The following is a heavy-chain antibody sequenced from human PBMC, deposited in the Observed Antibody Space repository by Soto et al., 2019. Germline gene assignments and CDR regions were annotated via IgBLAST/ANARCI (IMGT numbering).Heavy chain of an antibody. Sequence: PGGSLRLPCAASGFTFTNYAMNWVRQAPGKGLEWVSVISGSGESTYYADSVKGRFTISRDNSKNTLYLQMNSLRAEDTAVYFCAKDFGDIVVVVLAPYGMDVWGQGTTVTVSS. CDR2: ISGSGEST. CDR1: GFTFTNYA. D-gene: IGHD2-15*01. CDR3: AKDFGDIVVVVLAPYGMDV. J-gene: IGHJ6*02. V-gene: IGHV3-23*01.